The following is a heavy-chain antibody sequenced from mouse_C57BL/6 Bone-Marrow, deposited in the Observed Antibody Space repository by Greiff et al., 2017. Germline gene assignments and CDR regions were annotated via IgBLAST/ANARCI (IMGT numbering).Heavy chain of an antibody. CDR3: ARWITTVDYFDD. V-gene: IGHV1-64*01. Sequence: QVQLQQPGAELVKPGASVKLSCKASGYTFTSYWMHWVKQRPGQGLEWIGMIHPNSGSTNYNEKFKSKATLTVDKSSSTAYMQLSSLTSEDSAVYDCARWITTVDYFDDWGQGTTLTVSS. CDR1: GYTFTSYW. D-gene: IGHD1-1*01. J-gene: IGHJ2*01. CDR2: IHPNSGST.